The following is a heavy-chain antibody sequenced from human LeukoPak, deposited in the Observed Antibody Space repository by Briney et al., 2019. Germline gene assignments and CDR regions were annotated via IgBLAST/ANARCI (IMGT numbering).Heavy chain of an antibody. CDR3: AKDIVGGGDDY. V-gene: IGHV3-7*01. Sequence: PGGSLRLSCEGSGFSFSSYWMTWVRQSPGKGLEWVANIQEDGKKENYVDSVRGRFTISRDNAKNSIYLQMNSLRVEDTAVYYCAKDIVGGGDDYWGQGTLVIVSS. CDR1: GFSFSSYW. J-gene: IGHJ4*02. CDR2: IQEDGKKE. D-gene: IGHD2-21*02.